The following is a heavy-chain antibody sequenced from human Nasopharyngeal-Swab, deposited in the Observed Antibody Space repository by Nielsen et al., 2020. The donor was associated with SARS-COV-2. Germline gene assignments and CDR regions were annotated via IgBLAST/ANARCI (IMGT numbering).Heavy chain of an antibody. Sequence: VRQAPGQGLEWVSAISGSGGSTYYADSVKGRFTISRDNSKNTLYLQMNSLRAEDTAVYYCAKARSDYGERIDYWGQGTLVTVSS. D-gene: IGHD4-17*01. CDR2: ISGSGGST. CDR3: AKARSDYGERIDY. J-gene: IGHJ4*02. V-gene: IGHV3-23*01.